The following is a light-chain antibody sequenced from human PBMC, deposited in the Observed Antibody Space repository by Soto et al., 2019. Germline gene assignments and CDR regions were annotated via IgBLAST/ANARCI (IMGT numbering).Light chain of an antibody. CDR1: SSDVGGYNY. V-gene: IGLV2-14*01. CDR3: SSYTTFRTPHVA. CDR2: EVT. J-gene: IGLJ2*01. Sequence: QSVLTQPASVSGSLGQSITISCTGSSSDVGGYNYVSWYQQHPGQAPKLLIHEVTNRPSGVSDRFSGSKSANTASLTISGLQAEDEAHYYCSSYTTFRTPHVAFGGGTQLTVL.